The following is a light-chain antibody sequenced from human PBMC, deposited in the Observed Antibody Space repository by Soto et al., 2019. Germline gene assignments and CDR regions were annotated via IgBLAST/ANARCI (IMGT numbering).Light chain of an antibody. J-gene: IGKJ2*01. CDR1: QSVLYSSNNKNY. Sequence: DIVMTQSPDSLAVSLGERATINCKSSQSVLYSSNNKNYLAWHQQKPGQPPKLLIYWASTRESGVPDRFSGSGSETDFTLTISSLQAEDVAVYYCQQYYSTPYTFGQGTKLAIK. CDR2: WAS. CDR3: QQYYSTPYT. V-gene: IGKV4-1*01.